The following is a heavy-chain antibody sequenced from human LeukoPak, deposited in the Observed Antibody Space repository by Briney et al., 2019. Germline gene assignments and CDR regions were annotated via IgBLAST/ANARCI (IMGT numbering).Heavy chain of an antibody. V-gene: IGHV4-59*01. CDR2: IYNSGST. D-gene: IGHD1-26*01. J-gene: IGHJ5*02. CDR1: GGSISSYY. CDR3: ARGGNYWPQWWFDP. Sequence: SETLSLTCTVSGGSISSYYWSWIRQPPEKGLEWIGYIYNSGSTNYNPSLKSRVTMSLDASKNQFSLELNSVTPADTAVYYCARGGNYWPQWWFDPWGRGTLVSVSS.